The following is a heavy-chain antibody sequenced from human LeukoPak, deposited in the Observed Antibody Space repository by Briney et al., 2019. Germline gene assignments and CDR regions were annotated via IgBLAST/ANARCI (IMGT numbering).Heavy chain of an antibody. D-gene: IGHD2-21*01. Sequence: GGSLRLSCVGSGFTFRSHAMSWVRQAPEKGLEFVSGIYENGGTTYYADSVKGRFSISRDNSKNTLYLQMDSLRGEDTAVYYCAKGFRIGYSAHFDYWGQGALVTVSS. J-gene: IGHJ4*02. CDR2: IYENGGTT. CDR3: AKGFRIGYSAHFDY. V-gene: IGHV3-23*01. CDR1: GFTFRSHA.